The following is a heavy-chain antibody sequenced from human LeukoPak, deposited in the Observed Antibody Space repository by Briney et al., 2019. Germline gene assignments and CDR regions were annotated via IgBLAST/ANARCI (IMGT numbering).Heavy chain of an antibody. V-gene: IGHV3-53*01. CDR2: IYSGGST. CDR1: GFTVSSNY. Sequence: GGSLRLSCAASGFTVSSNYMSWVRQAPGKGLEWVSVIYSGGSTYYADSVKGRFTISRDNSKNTLYLQMNSLRAEDTAVYYCARRSSSWPGDYFDYWGQGTLVTVSS. CDR3: ARRSSSWPGDYFDY. J-gene: IGHJ4*02. D-gene: IGHD6-13*01.